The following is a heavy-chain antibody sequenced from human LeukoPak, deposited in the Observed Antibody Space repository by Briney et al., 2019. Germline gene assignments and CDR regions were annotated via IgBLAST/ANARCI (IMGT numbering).Heavy chain of an antibody. CDR3: AREALSEVLGVDV. J-gene: IGHJ6*04. Sequence: ASVKVSCKASGYTFTSYAVHWVRQAPGQGFEWMGIFYPNSGYTIYAQTFQGRVTMTGDTSTSTAYMELSSLRSEDTAIYYCAREALSEVLGVDVGGKGTTVIVSS. CDR1: GYTFTSYA. V-gene: IGHV1-46*01. CDR2: FYPNSGYT.